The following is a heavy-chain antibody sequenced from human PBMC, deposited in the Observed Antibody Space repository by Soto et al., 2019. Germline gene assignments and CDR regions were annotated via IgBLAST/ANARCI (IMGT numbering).Heavy chain of an antibody. CDR1: GFTFSDHY. CDR3: VRDSGRGFYFDY. CDR2: IRNRPNSYTT. Sequence: EVQLVESGGSLVQPGGSLRLSCAASGFTFSDHYMDWVRQAPGKGLEWVGRIRNRPNSYTTQYAASVKGRFAVLRDDSENLVYLQMNDLKTEDTAVYYCVRDSGRGFYFDYWGQGAQVTVSS. D-gene: IGHD3-10*01. J-gene: IGHJ4*02. V-gene: IGHV3-72*01.